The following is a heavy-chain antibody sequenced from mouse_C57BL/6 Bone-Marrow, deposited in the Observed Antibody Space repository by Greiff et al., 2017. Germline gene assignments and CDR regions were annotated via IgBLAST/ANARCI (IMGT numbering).Heavy chain of an antibody. D-gene: IGHD2-4*01. CDR3: ARGRLPPYGYFDV. Sequence: QVQLQQPGAELVRPGSSVKLSCKASGYTFTSYWMHWVKQRPIQGLEWIGNIDPSDSETHYNQKFKDKATLTVDKSSSTSYMQLSSLTSEDSAVYYVARGRLPPYGYFDVWGTGTRVTVSS. CDR2: IDPSDSET. CDR1: GYTFTSYW. V-gene: IGHV1-52*01. J-gene: IGHJ1*03.